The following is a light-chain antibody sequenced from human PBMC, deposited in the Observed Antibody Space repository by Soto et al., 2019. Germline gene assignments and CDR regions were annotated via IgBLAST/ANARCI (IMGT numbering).Light chain of an antibody. CDR1: QSVSSSS. CDR3: QQYGGSPRT. CDR2: DAS. V-gene: IGKV3-20*01. Sequence: EIVLTQSPGTLSLSPGERATLSCRASQSVSSSSLAWYQQKRGQAPRLLIHDASSRATGIPDRFSGSGSGTDFTLTISRLEPEDFAGYYCQQYGGSPRTFGQGTKVDIK. J-gene: IGKJ1*01.